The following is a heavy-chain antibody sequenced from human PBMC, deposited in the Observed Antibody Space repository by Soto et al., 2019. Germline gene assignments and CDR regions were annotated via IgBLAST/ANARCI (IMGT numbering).Heavy chain of an antibody. V-gene: IGHV5-51*01. Sequence: PGESLKISCKGSGYSFTSYWIGWVRQMPGKGLEWMGIIYPGDSDTRYSPSFQGQVTISADKSISTAYLQWSSLKASDTAMYYCARTSAAGKYYYGMDVWGQGTTVTVAS. CDR1: GYSFTSYW. D-gene: IGHD6-13*01. CDR2: IYPGDSDT. CDR3: ARTSAAGKYYYGMDV. J-gene: IGHJ6*02.